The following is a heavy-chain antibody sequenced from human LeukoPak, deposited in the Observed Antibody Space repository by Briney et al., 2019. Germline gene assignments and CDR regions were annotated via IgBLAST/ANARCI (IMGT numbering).Heavy chain of an antibody. V-gene: IGHV4-34*01. J-gene: IGHJ3*02. Sequence: SETLSLTCAVYGGSFSGYYWSWIRQPPGKGLEWIGEINHSGSTNYNPSLKSRDTISVDTSKNQFSLKLSSVTAADTAVYYCARGASYYYDSSGASTVVDAFDIWGQGTMVTVSS. CDR3: ARGASYYYDSSGASTVVDAFDI. CDR2: INHSGST. CDR1: GGSFSGYY. D-gene: IGHD3-22*01.